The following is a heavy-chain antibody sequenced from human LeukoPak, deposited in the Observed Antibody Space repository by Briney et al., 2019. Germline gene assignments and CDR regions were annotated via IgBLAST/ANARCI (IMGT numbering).Heavy chain of an antibody. D-gene: IGHD1-26*01. V-gene: IGHV4-39*07. Sequence: RASETLSLTCTVSGGSISSSSYYWGWIRQPPGKRLEWIGSIYYSGSTYYNPSLKSRVTISVDTSKNQFSLKLSSVTAADTAVYYCASDDSGSYYYWGQGTLVTVSS. CDR2: IYYSGST. CDR3: ASDDSGSYYY. CDR1: GGSISSSSYY. J-gene: IGHJ4*02.